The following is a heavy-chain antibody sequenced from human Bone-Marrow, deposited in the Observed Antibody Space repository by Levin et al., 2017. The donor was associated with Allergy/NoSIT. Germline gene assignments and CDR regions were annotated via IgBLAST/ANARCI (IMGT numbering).Heavy chain of an antibody. CDR2: INHSGST. V-gene: IGHV4-34*01. D-gene: IGHD3-22*01. CDR1: GGSFSGYY. CDR3: ARASENYYDSSGYLY. Sequence: KASETLSLTCAVYGGSFSGYYWSWIRQPPGKGLEWIGEINHSGSTNYNPSLKSRVTISVDTSKNQFSLKLSSVTAADTAVYYCARASENYYDSSGYLYWGQGTLVTVSS. J-gene: IGHJ4*02.